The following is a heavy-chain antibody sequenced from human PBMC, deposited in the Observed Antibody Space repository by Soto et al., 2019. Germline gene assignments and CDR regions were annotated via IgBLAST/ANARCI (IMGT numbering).Heavy chain of an antibody. CDR2: IYSSENT. V-gene: IGHV4-39*01. CDR3: ATPREDV. Sequence: SETLSLTCTVSGDSVSTNSYSWGWIRQSPGKGLEWIGTIYSSENTYYNPSLLSRFTISRDNAKNSLYLQMNSLRAEDTAVYYCATPREDVWAKGPRSPSP. J-gene: IGHJ6*02. CDR1: GDSVSTNSYS.